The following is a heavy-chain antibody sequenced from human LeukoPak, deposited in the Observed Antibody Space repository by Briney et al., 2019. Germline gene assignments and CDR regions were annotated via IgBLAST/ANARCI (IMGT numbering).Heavy chain of an antibody. CDR2: ISAYNGNT. J-gene: IGHJ4*02. Sequence: ASVKVSCKASGYTFTGYYMHWVRQAPGQGLEWMGWISAYNGNTNYAQKLQGRVTMTTDTSTSTAYMELRSLRSDDTAVYYCARLYRAVAASGYWGQGTLVTVSS. CDR1: GYTFTGYY. V-gene: IGHV1-18*04. CDR3: ARLYRAVAASGY. D-gene: IGHD6-19*01.